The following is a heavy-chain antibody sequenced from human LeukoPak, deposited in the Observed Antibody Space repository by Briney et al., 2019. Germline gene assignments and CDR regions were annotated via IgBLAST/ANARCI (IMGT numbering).Heavy chain of an antibody. V-gene: IGHV4-39*02. CDR3: AKDYWFDP. CDR1: GGSISSSSYY. CDR2: IYYSGST. J-gene: IGHJ5*02. Sequence: PSETLSLTCTVSGGSISSSSYYWGWIRQPPGKGLEGIGSIYYSGSTYYNPSLKSRVTISVDTSKNQFSLKLSSVTAADTAVYYCAKDYWFDPWGQGTLVTVSS.